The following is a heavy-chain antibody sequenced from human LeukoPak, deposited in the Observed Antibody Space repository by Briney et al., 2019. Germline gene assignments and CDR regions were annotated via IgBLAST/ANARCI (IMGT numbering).Heavy chain of an antibody. CDR2: ISGSGGST. D-gene: IGHD4-17*01. J-gene: IGHJ4*02. CDR3: AKDSSVPYGITD. Sequence: GGSLRLSCAASGFTFSSYAMSWVRQAPGKGLEWVSAISGSGGSTYYADSVKGRFTISRHNSKNTLYLQMNSLRAEDTARYYCAKDSSVPYGITDWGQGTLVTVSS. V-gene: IGHV3-23*01. CDR1: GFTFSSYA.